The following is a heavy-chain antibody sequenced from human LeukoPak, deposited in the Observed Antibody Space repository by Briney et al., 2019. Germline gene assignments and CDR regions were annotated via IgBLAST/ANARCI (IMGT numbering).Heavy chain of an antibody. CDR2: ISYDGSNK. CDR3: AKKYNSSWYEFGY. D-gene: IGHD6-13*01. Sequence: PGGSLRLSCAASGFTLSSYGMHWVRQAPGKGLEWVAVISYDGSNKYCADSVEGRFTISRDNSNNTLYLQMNSLRAEDTAVYYCAKKYNSSWYEFGYWGQGTLVTVSS. CDR1: GFTLSSYG. V-gene: IGHV3-30*18. J-gene: IGHJ4*02.